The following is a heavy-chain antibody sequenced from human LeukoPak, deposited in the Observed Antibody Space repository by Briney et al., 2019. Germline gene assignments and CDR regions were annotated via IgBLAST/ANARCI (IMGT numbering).Heavy chain of an antibody. Sequence: GGSLRLSCAASGFTFSSYSMNWVRQAPGKGLEWVSSISSSSSYIYYADSVKGRFIISRDNAKNSLYLQMNSLRVEDTAVYYCATLPYYYDSSGSYYFDYWGQGTLVTVSS. CDR2: ISSSSSYI. J-gene: IGHJ4*02. CDR1: GFTFSSYS. V-gene: IGHV3-21*01. D-gene: IGHD3-22*01. CDR3: ATLPYYYDSSGSYYFDY.